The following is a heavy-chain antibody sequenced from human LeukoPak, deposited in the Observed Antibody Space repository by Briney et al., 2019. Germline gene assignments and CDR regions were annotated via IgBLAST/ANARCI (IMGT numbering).Heavy chain of an antibody. CDR2: ISGGSTYI. J-gene: IGHJ4*02. V-gene: IGHV3-21*01. Sequence: GGSLRLSCAASGFAFSSFSLNWVRQAPGKGLEWVSSISGGSTYIYYAASVKGRFTISRDNAKKSLFLQMNSLKAEDTAVYYCARDSGYNSGYAFDFWGQGTLVTVSS. CDR1: GFAFSSFS. D-gene: IGHD5-18*01. CDR3: ARDSGYNSGYAFDF.